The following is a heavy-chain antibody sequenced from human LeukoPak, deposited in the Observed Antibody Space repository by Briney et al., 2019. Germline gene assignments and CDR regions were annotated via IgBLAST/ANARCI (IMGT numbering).Heavy chain of an antibody. D-gene: IGHD6-19*01. J-gene: IGHJ4*02. CDR3: ARAGAVAGTANDY. CDR2: ISSSSSYI. Sequence: GPSLRLSCASSGFTFSSYSMNWVRQAPGKGLQCVSSISSSSSYIYYADSVKGRFTISRDNAKNSLYLQMNSLRAEDTAVYYCARAGAVAGTANDYWGQGTLVTVSS. V-gene: IGHV3-21*01. CDR1: GFTFSSYS.